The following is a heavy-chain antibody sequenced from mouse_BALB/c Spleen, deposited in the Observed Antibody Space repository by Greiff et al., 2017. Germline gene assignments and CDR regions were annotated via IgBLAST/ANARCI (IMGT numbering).Heavy chain of an antibody. CDR1: GFTFSSFG. CDR2: ISSGSSTI. V-gene: IGHV5-17*02. D-gene: IGHD1-1*01. Sequence: EVKLMESGGGLVQPGGSRKLSCAASGFTFSSFGMHWVRRAPEKGLEWVAYISSGSSTIYYADTVKGRFTISRDNPKNTLFLQMTSLRSEDTAMYYCARSYEAWFAYWGQGTLVTVSA. CDR3: ARSYEAWFAY. J-gene: IGHJ3*01.